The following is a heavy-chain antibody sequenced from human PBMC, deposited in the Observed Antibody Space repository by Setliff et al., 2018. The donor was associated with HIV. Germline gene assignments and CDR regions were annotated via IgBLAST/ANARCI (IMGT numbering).Heavy chain of an antibody. Sequence: KTSETLSLTCAVSGASISSTSYYWSWIRQPPGKGLEWIGYIYTSGSSNYNPSLKSRVTISGDTSKRQFSLKMSSVTAADTAVYYCARGEPVDILTGYFDYWGQGTLVTVSS. D-gene: IGHD3-9*01. CDR2: IYTSGSS. V-gene: IGHV4-61*05. CDR1: GASISSTSYY. J-gene: IGHJ4*02. CDR3: ARGEPVDILTGYFDY.